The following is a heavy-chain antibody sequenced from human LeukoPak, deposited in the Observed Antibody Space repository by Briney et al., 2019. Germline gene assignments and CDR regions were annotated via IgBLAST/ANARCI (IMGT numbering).Heavy chain of an antibody. D-gene: IGHD6-6*01. J-gene: IGHJ5*02. CDR2: INPNSGGT. CDR3: ARGPLPSTARILGWFDP. Sequence: ASVTVSCKASGYTFTGYYMHWVRQAPGQGLEWMGWINPNSGGTNYAQKFQGRVTMTRDTSISTAYMELSRLRSDDTAVYYCARGPLPSTARILGWFDPWGQGTLVTVSS. CDR1: GYTFTGYY. V-gene: IGHV1-2*02.